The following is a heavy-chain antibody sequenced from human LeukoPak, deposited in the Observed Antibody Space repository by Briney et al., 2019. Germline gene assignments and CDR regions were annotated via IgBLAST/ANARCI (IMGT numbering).Heavy chain of an antibody. CDR1: GYTFTSYY. CDR2: ISYDGSNK. Sequence: SCKASGYTFTSYYMHWVRQAPGKGLEWVAVISYDGSNKYYADSVKGRFTISRDNSKNTLYLQTNSLRAEDTAVYYCAKAPVVVTAISFDYWGQGTLVTVSS. CDR3: AKAPVVVTAISFDY. D-gene: IGHD2-21*02. V-gene: IGHV3-30*18. J-gene: IGHJ4*02.